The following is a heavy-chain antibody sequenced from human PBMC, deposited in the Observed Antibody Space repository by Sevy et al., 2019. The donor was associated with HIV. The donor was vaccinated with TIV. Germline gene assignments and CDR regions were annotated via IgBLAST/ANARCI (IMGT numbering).Heavy chain of an antibody. V-gene: IGHV1-24*01. CDR3: ATTKDYYESSGDPFDY. D-gene: IGHD3-22*01. CDR2: FDPEDGKR. J-gene: IGHJ4*02. Sequence: ASVKVSCKVSGYTLTKLSMHWVRQVRGNGLEWMGSFDPEDGKRIYAQKFQGRFTMTEDTSTDTGYLDLNSLRSEDSAVYFCATTKDYYESSGDPFDYWGQGTLVTVSS. CDR1: GYTLTKLS.